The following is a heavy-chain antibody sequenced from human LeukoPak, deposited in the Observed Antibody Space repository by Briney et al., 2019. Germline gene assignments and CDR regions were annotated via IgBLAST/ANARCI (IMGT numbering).Heavy chain of an antibody. V-gene: IGHV1-8*01. D-gene: IGHD2-15*01. J-gene: IGHJ5*02. CDR3: ARRSMWTLRRNWFDP. Sequence: ASVKVSCKASGYTFTSYDINWVRQATGQGLEWMGWMNPNSGNTGYAQKFQGGVTMTRNTSISTAYMELSSLRPEDTAVYYCARRSMWTLRRNWFDPWGREPWSPSPQ. CDR2: MNPNSGNT. CDR1: GYTFTSYD.